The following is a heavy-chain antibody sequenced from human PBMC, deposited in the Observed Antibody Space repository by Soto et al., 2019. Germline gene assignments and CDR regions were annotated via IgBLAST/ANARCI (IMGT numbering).Heavy chain of an antibody. Sequence: SETLSLTCTVSGGSISSYYWSWIRQPPGKGLEWIGYIYYSGSTNYNPSLKSRVTISVDTSKNQFSLKLSSVTAADTAVYYCARAYGDFLFDYWGQGTLVTV. V-gene: IGHV4-59*01. J-gene: IGHJ4*02. CDR1: GGSISSYY. CDR3: ARAYGDFLFDY. D-gene: IGHD4-17*01. CDR2: IYYSGST.